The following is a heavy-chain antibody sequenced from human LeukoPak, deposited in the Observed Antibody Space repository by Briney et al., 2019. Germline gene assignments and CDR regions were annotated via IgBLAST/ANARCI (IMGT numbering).Heavy chain of an antibody. V-gene: IGHV3-21*01. J-gene: IGHJ3*02. CDR3: ARRNGADDAFDI. CDR1: GFTFSSYS. CDR2: ISSSSSYI. D-gene: IGHD4-17*01. Sequence: PGGSLRLSCADSGFTFSSYSMNWVRQAPGKGLEWVSSISSSSSYIYYADSVKGRFTISRDNAKNSLYLQMNSLRAEDTAVYYCARRNGADDAFDIWGQGTMVTVSS.